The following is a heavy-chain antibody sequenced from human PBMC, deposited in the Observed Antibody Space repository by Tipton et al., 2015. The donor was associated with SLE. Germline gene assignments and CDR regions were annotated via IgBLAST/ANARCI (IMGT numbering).Heavy chain of an antibody. J-gene: IGHJ4*02. Sequence: SLRLSCAASGFTFDDYAMHWVRQAPGKGLEWVSLISGDGGSTYYADSVKGRITISRDNSKNSLYLQMNSLRTEDTALYYCAKDLDPAYCGGDCYSFDYWGQGTLVTVSS. D-gene: IGHD2-21*02. CDR1: GFTFDDYA. V-gene: IGHV3-43*02. CDR2: ISGDGGST. CDR3: AKDLDPAYCGGDCYSFDY.